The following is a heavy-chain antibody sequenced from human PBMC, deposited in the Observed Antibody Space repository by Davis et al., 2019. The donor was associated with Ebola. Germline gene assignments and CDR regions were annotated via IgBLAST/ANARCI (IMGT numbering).Heavy chain of an antibody. CDR1: GFTFSNYG. D-gene: IGHD6-19*01. CDR3: ATTQWLREFDN. CDR2: IWYDGSNK. J-gene: IGHJ4*02. V-gene: IGHV3-30*02. Sequence: GGSLRLSCAASGFTFSNYGMHWVRQAPGKGLEWVAIIWYDGSNKSNADSVKGRFTISRDKSNNTLYLEMNSLRVDDTAVYYCATTQWLREFDNWGQGTLVTVSS.